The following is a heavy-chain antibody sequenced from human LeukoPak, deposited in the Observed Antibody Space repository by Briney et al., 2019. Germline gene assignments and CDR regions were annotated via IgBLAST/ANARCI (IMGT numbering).Heavy chain of an antibody. J-gene: IGHJ3*02. CDR3: ARESITIFGVVMRKAFDI. V-gene: IGHV3-30-3*01. Sequence: GRSLRLSCAASGFTFSSYAMHWVRQAPGKGLEWVAVISYDGSNKYYADSVKGRFTISRDNSKNTLYLQMNSLRAEDTAVYYCARESITIFGVVMRKAFDIWGQGTMVTVSS. CDR1: GFTFSSYA. D-gene: IGHD3-3*01. CDR2: ISYDGSNK.